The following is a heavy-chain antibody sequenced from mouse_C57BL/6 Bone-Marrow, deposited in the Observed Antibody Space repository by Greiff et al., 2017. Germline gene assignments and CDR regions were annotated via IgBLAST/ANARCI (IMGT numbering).Heavy chain of an antibody. V-gene: IGHV1-19*01. CDR3: ASSSPYYFDY. Sequence: VQLQQSGPVLVKPGASVKMSCKASGYTFTDYYMNWVKQSHGKSLEWIGVINPYNGGTSYNQKFKGKATLTVDKSSSTAYMELNSLTSEDSAVYYCASSSPYYFDYWGQGTTLTGCS. CDR2: INPYNGGT. D-gene: IGHD1-1*01. J-gene: IGHJ2*01. CDR1: GYTFTDYY.